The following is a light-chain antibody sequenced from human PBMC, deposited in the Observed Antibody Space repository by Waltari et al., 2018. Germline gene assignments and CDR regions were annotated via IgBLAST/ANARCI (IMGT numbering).Light chain of an antibody. CDR1: QRISSW. J-gene: IGKJ1*01. CDR3: QQYKSYSPT. V-gene: IGKV1-5*03. Sequence: DIQMTQSPSTLSASVGDRVPITCRASQRISSWLAWYQQKPGKAPKLLIYKASSLESGVPSRFSGSGAGTEFTLTISSLQPEDCATYYCQQYKSYSPTVGQGTKVEIK. CDR2: KAS.